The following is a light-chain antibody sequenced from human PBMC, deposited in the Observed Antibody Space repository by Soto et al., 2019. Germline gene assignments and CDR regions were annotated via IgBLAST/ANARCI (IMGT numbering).Light chain of an antibody. CDR1: ESVTNY. CDR3: QQRSDWPWT. J-gene: IGKJ1*01. Sequence: EIVLTQCPATLSLSPGERGTLSCTASESVTNYLAWYQQKPGQAPRLLVYDVSNRATGIPARFSGGGSGTDFTLTISNREPEGFAVYYCQQRSDWPWTFGQGTKVDIK. V-gene: IGKV3-11*01. CDR2: DVS.